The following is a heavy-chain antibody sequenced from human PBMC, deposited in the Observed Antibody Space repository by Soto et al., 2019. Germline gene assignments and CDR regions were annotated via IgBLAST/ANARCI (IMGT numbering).Heavy chain of an antibody. CDR2: ISYNGSNI. Sequence: PGGSLILSYAASGFTFSGYSVNWVRQAPGKGLEWVSYISYNGSNIYYADSVKGRFTSSRDNSKNTVYLQMNSLRAEDTAVYYCARDWDDDYGDYVPPDYWGQGTLVTVSS. CDR1: GFTFSGYS. D-gene: IGHD4-17*01. CDR3: ARDWDDDYGDYVPPDY. J-gene: IGHJ4*02. V-gene: IGHV3-48*04.